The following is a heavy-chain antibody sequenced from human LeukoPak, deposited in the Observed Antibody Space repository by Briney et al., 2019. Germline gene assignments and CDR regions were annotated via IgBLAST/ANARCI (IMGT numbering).Heavy chain of an antibody. CDR1: GFTFSSYS. CDR3: ARGDVKPTVTTTPYYYYGMDV. CDR2: ISSSRSYI. J-gene: IGHJ6*02. Sequence: GGSLRLSCAASGFTFSSYSMNWVRQAPGKGLEWVSSISSSRSYIYYADSVKGRFTISRDNAKNSLYLQMNSLRAEDTAVYYCARGDVKPTVTTTPYYYYGMDVWGQGTTVTVSS. V-gene: IGHV3-21*01. D-gene: IGHD4-17*01.